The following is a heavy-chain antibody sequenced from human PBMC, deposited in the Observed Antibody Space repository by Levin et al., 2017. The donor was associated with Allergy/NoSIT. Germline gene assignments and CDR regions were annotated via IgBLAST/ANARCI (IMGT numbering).Heavy chain of an antibody. J-gene: IGHJ1*01. D-gene: IGHD6-13*01. CDR1: GFTFSNAW. CDR2: IKSKTDGGTT. Sequence: GGSLRLSCAASGFTFSNAWMNWVRQAPGKGLEWVGRIKSKTDGGTTDYAAPVKGRFTISRDDSKNTLYLQMNSLKTEDTAVYYCVEQQLVKYFQHWGQGTLVTVSS. CDR3: VEQQLVKYFQH. V-gene: IGHV3-15*07.